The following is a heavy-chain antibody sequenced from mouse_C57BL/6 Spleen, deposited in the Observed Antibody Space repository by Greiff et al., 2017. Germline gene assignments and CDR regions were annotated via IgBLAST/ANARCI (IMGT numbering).Heavy chain of an antibody. CDR3: ARLGNYVRAMDY. CDR1: GYAFSSYW. D-gene: IGHD2-1*01. J-gene: IGHJ4*01. V-gene: IGHV1-80*01. Sequence: VQLQQSGAELVKPGASVKISCKASGYAFSSYWMNWVKQRPGKGLEWIGQIYPGDGDTNYNGKFKGKATLTADKSSSTAYMQLSSLTSEDSAVYFCARLGNYVRAMDYWGQGTSVTVSS. CDR2: IYPGDGDT.